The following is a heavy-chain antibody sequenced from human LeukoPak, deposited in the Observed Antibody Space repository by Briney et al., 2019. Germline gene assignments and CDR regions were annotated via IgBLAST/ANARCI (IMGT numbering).Heavy chain of an antibody. J-gene: IGHJ3*02. Sequence: ASVKVSCKASGYTFTGYYMHWVRQAPGQGLEWMGWINPNSGGTNYAQKFQGRVTMTRDTSISTAYMELSRLRSDDTAVYYCARCDPDYYDSSGYLDAFDIWGQGTMVTVSS. V-gene: IGHV1-2*02. CDR1: GYTFTGYY. CDR3: ARCDPDYYDSSGYLDAFDI. D-gene: IGHD3-22*01. CDR2: INPNSGGT.